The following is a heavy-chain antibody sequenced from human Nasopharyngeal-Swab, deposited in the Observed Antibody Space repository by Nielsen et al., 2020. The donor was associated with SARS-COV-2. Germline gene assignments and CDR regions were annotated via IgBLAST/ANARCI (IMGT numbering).Heavy chain of an antibody. J-gene: IGHJ1*01. CDR1: GYTFTSYG. CDR3: ATGDYYDSSGYYYGGGYFQH. Sequence: ASVKVSCKASGYTFTSYGISWVRQAPGQGLEWMGWISAYNGNTNYAQKLQGRVTMTTDTSTSTAYMELRSLRSDDTAVYYCATGDYYDSSGYYYGGGYFQHWGQGTLVTVSS. V-gene: IGHV1-18*01. CDR2: ISAYNGNT. D-gene: IGHD3-22*01.